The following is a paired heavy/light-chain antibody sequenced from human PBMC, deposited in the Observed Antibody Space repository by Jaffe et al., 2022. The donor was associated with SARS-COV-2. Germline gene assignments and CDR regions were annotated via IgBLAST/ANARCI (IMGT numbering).Light chain of an antibody. Sequence: EIVMTQSPVTLSVSPGERATLSCRASQSVSSNLAWYQQKPGQAPRLLMYGASTRATDFPARFSGSGSGTEFTLTISSLQSEDFAVYYCQQYNNWPRTFGQGTKVEIK. CDR1: QSVSSN. V-gene: IGKV3-15*01. CDR2: GAS. J-gene: IGKJ1*01. CDR3: QQYNNWPRT.
Heavy chain of an antibody. V-gene: IGHV1-2*05. D-gene: IGHD6-13*01. CDR3: ARGDLSSSYYDESWFDP. CDR1: AYNLGDYF. Sequence: QVQLVQSGAEVKKPGASVKVSCKASAYNLGDYFIHWVRQAPGQGLEWMGRINPRSGGTNYAQKFQGRVTMTSDTSISTAFMELTSLTGNDAGVYYCARGDLSSSYYDESWFDPWGQGALVIVSS. J-gene: IGHJ5*02. CDR2: INPRSGGT.